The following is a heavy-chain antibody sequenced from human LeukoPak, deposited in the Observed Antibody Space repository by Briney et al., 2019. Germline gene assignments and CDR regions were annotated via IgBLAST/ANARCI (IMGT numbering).Heavy chain of an antibody. D-gene: IGHD2-21*02. Sequence: SVNVSCKASGYTFISYGISWVRPAPGQGLEWMGWISGYNGNTNYAQNLQGRVTMTTDTSTSTAYMELRSLRSDDTAVYYCARGLGVVTAQSEQPKPRYFDLWGRGTQVSVSS. CDR1: GYTFISYG. J-gene: IGHJ2*01. CDR2: ISGYNGNT. CDR3: ARGLGVVTAQSEQPKPRYFDL. V-gene: IGHV1-18*01.